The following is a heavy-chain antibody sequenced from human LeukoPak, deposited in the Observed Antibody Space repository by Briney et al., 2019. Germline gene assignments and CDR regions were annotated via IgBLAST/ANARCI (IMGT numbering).Heavy chain of an antibody. V-gene: IGHV1-69*05. J-gene: IGHJ5*02. Sequence: SVQVSCEASGGTFSSYAISWVRQAPGQGLEWMGGIIPIFGTANYAQKFQGRVTMTRDTSTSTVYMELSSLRSEDTAVYYCARDGAAAGPNWFDPWGQGTLVTVSS. CDR1: GGTFSSYA. CDR3: ARDGAAAGPNWFDP. CDR2: IIPIFGTA. D-gene: IGHD6-13*01.